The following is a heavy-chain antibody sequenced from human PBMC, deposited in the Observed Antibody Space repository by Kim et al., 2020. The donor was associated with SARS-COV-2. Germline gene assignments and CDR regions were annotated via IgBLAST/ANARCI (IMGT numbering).Heavy chain of an antibody. Sequence: GGSLRLSCAASGFTFSNYAMSWVRQAPGKGLEWVSAISGSGGSTYYADSVKGRFTISRDNSKNTLYLQMNSLRAEDTAVYYCAKDGGVGRIAAAGTTFDCWGQGTLVTVSS. V-gene: IGHV3-23*01. D-gene: IGHD6-13*01. CDR2: ISGSGGST. J-gene: IGHJ4*02. CDR3: AKDGGVGRIAAAGTTFDC. CDR1: GFTFSNYA.